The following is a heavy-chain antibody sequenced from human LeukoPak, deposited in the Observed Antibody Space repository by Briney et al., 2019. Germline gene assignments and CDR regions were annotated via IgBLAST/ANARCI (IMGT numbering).Heavy chain of an antibody. CDR2: IYSSGIT. Sequence: SETLSLTCTVSGGSISGYYWFWIRQPPGKGLDLIGYIYSSGITNYNPSLKSRVTISIDTSKNQFSLRLSSVTAADTAVYYCARENDRYGRIDYWGQGTQVTVSS. CDR1: GGSISGYY. V-gene: IGHV4-59*01. D-gene: IGHD5-18*01. CDR3: ARENDRYGRIDY. J-gene: IGHJ4*02.